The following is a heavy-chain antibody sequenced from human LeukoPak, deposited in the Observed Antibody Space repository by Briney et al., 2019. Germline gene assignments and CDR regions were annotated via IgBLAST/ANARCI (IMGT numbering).Heavy chain of an antibody. V-gene: IGHV4-34*01. D-gene: IGHD6-19*01. CDR2: INHSGST. CDR1: GESFSNYY. CDR3: ARGPAVAATRGAFDI. Sequence: SETLSLTCAVYGESFSNYYWSWIRQPPGKGLEWIGEINHSGSTSYNPSLKSRVTISVDTSKNQFSLKLSSVTAAGTAVYYCARGPAVAATRGAFDIWGQGTMVTVSS. J-gene: IGHJ3*02.